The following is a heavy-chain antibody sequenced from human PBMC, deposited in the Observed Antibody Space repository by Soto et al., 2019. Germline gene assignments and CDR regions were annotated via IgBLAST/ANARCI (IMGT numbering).Heavy chain of an antibody. Sequence: GGSLRLSCAASGFTFSNAWMNWVRQAPGKGLEWVGRIKSKTDGGTTDYAAPVKGRFTISRDDSKNTLYLQMNSLKTEDTAVYYCTTRVVRGVIGYYYYYGMDVWGQGTTVTVSS. D-gene: IGHD3-10*01. V-gene: IGHV3-15*07. CDR3: TTRVVRGVIGYYYYYGMDV. J-gene: IGHJ6*02. CDR1: GFTFSNAW. CDR2: IKSKTDGGTT.